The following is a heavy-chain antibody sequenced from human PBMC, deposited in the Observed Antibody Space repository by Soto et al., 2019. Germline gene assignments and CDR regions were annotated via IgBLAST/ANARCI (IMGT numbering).Heavy chain of an antibody. CDR3: ATATISPVSATLYHYGMDV. Sequence: QVQLVQSGAEVKKPGSSVKVSCQASGGTFNNFAFTWVRQAPGQGLEWLGGIMPVFHTTNIAQTFQDRITVTADDFMTTVYMEMTSLRYDDTAVYYCATATISPVSATLYHYGMDVWGQWTTDTVSS. V-gene: IGHV1-69*01. D-gene: IGHD6-25*01. J-gene: IGHJ6*02. CDR1: GGTFNNFA. CDR2: IMPVFHTT.